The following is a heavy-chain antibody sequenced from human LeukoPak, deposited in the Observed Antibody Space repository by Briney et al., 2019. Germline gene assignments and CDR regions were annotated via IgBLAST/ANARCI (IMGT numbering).Heavy chain of an antibody. CDR3: AKSHHVTAIDY. V-gene: IGHV3-23*01. D-gene: IGHD2-21*02. CDR1: GFTFSYYG. CDR2: ISGSGGST. J-gene: IGHJ4*02. Sequence: GGSLRLSCAASGFTFSYYGMTWVRQAPGKGLEWVSAISGSGGSTYYAGSVKGRFTISRDNSKNTLYLQMNSLRADDTAVYYCAKSHHVTAIDYWGQGTLVTVSS.